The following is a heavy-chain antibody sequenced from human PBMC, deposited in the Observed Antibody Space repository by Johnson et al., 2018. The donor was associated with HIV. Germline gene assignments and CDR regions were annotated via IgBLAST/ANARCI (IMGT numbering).Heavy chain of an antibody. V-gene: IGHV3-74*03. Sequence: EVQVVESGGGLVQPGGSLRLSCAASGFIFRNYWMHWVRQAPGKGLVWVARIYSDGSDTAYADSVKGRFTISRDNAKKTLYLQMNSLRAEDTAVYYCAGKQWLEIPSDALDVWGQGTMVTVSS. CDR1: GFIFRNYW. CDR2: IYSDGSDT. CDR3: AGKQWLEIPSDALDV. J-gene: IGHJ3*01. D-gene: IGHD6-19*01.